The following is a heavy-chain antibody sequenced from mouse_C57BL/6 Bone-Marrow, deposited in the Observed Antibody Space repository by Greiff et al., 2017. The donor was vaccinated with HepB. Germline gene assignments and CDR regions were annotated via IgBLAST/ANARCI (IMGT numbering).Heavy chain of an antibody. CDR2: IDPENGDT. CDR3: TRDIIYYGYGGFAY. D-gene: IGHD2-2*01. J-gene: IGHJ3*01. CDR1: GFNIKDDY. V-gene: IGHV14-4*01. Sequence: EVHLVESGAELVRPGASVKLSCTASGFNIKDDYMHWVKQRPEQGLEWIGWIDPENGDTEYASKFQGKATITADTSSNTAYLQLSSLTSEDTAVYYCTRDIIYYGYGGFAYWGQGTLVTVSA.